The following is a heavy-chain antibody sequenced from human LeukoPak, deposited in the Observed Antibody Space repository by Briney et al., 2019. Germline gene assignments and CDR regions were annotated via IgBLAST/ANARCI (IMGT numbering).Heavy chain of an antibody. J-gene: IGHJ3*02. D-gene: IGHD2-15*01. Sequence: KPSETLSLTCTVSGYSISSGYYWGWIRQPPGKGLEWIGSIYHSGSTYYNPSLKSQVTISVDTSKNQLSLKLSSVTAADTAVYYCAREGVEGVVEGAFDIWGQGTMVTVSS. V-gene: IGHV4-38-2*02. CDR1: GYSISSGYY. CDR2: IYHSGST. CDR3: AREGVEGVVEGAFDI.